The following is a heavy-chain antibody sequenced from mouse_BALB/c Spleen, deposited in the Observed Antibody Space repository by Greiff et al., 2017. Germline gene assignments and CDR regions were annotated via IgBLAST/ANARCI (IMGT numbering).Heavy chain of an antibody. CDR1: GFSLTGYG. V-gene: IGHV2-6-7*01. CDR3: ARDSNYYGSSYPYAMDY. J-gene: IGHJ4*01. Sequence: VQLVESGPGLVAPSQSLSITCTVSGFSLTGYGVNWVRQPPGKGLEWLGMIWGDGSTDYNSALKSRLSISKDNSKSQVFLKMNSLQTDDTARYYCARDSNYYGSSYPYAMDYWGQGTSVTVSS. D-gene: IGHD1-1*01. CDR2: IWGDGST.